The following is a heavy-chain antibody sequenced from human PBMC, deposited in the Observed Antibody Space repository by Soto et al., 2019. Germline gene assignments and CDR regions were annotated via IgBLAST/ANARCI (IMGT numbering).Heavy chain of an antibody. CDR3: AKDLGSSGWHYYYYYYGMGV. V-gene: IGHV3-30*18. J-gene: IGHJ6*02. D-gene: IGHD6-19*01. CDR2: ISYDGSNK. CDR1: GFTFSSYG. Sequence: GGSLRLSCAASGFTFSSYGMHWVRQAPGKGLEWVAVISYDGSNKYYADSVKGRFTISRDNSKNTLYLQMNSLRAEDTAVYYSAKDLGSSGWHYYYYYYGMGVWGQGTTVTVSS.